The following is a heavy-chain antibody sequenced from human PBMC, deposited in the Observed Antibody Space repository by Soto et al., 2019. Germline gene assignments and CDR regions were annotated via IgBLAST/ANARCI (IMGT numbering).Heavy chain of an antibody. Sequence: SETLSLTCAVSGDSISSGYYWAWIRQPPGKGLEWIGSIYHSGTTYYKSSLKSRVTISVDTSKNQFSLKLSSVTAADTAVYYCARVRYDSSGYYPGPFDYWGQGTLVTVSS. J-gene: IGHJ4*02. CDR1: GDSISSGYY. CDR2: IYHSGTT. V-gene: IGHV4-38-2*01. D-gene: IGHD3-22*01. CDR3: ARVRYDSSGYYPGPFDY.